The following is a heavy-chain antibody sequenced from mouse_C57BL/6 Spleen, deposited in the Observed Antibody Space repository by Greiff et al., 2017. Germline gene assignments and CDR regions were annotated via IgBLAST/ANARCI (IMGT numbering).Heavy chain of an antibody. CDR2: FHPYNDDT. CDR3: ARGYYSNHWYFDV. D-gene: IGHD2-5*01. V-gene: IGHV1-47*01. J-gene: IGHJ1*03. Sequence: QVQLKESGAELVKPGASVKMSCKASGYTFTTYPIEWMKQNHGKSLEWIGNFHPYNDDTKYNEKFKGKATLTVEKSSSIVYLELSRLTSDDSAVYYCARGYYSNHWYFDVWGTGTTVTVSS. CDR1: GYTFTTYP.